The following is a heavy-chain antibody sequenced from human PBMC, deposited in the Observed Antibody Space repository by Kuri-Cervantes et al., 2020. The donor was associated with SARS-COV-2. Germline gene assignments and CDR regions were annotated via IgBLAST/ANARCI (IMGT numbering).Heavy chain of an antibody. CDR1: GCTFTSYG. Sequence: ASVKVSCKASGCTFTSYGISWVRQAPGQGLEWMGWISAYNGNTNYAQKLQGRVTMTTDTSTSTAYMELRSLRSEDTAVYYCAFVPPSSTYYDYWGQGTLVTVSS. D-gene: IGHD6-6*01. CDR2: ISAYNGNT. CDR3: AFVPPSSTYYDY. J-gene: IGHJ4*02. V-gene: IGHV1-18*01.